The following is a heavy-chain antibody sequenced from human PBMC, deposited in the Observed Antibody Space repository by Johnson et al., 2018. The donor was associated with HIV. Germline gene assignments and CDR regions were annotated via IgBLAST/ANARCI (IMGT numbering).Heavy chain of an antibody. CDR1: GFAVSDSF. CDR3: ARDAGVDDAFDI. D-gene: IGHD3-3*01. J-gene: IGHJ3*02. Sequence: VQLVESGGGLVQPGGSLRLSCSASGFAVSDSFMNWVRLPPGKGLEWVSGISWNGGSTGYADSVKGRFTISRDNAKNSLYLQMNSLRAEDTAVYYCARDAGVDDAFDIWGQGTMVTVSS. CDR2: ISWNGGST. V-gene: IGHV3-20*04.